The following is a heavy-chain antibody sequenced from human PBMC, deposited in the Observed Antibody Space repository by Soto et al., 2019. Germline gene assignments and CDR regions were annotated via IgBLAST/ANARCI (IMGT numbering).Heavy chain of an antibody. V-gene: IGHV5-51*01. CDR2: IYPGDSDT. J-gene: IGHJ6*02. CDR1: GYSFTSYW. D-gene: IGHD6-19*01. Sequence: GESLKISCKGSGYSFTSYWIGWVRQMRGKGLEWMGTIYPGDSDTRYSPSFQGQVTISADKSISTAYLQWSSLKASDTAMYYCARPREAGKYYYGVDVWGQGTTVTVSS. CDR3: ARPREAGKYYYGVDV.